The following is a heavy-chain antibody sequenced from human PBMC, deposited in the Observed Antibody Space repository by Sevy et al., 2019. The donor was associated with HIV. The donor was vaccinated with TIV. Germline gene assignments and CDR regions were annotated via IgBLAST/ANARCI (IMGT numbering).Heavy chain of an antibody. CDR2: ISNSGANT. D-gene: IGHD6-19*01. CDR1: GFTFTNYG. J-gene: IGHJ4*02. V-gene: IGHV3-23*01. CDR3: AKEWTLLSDWYGEFDY. Sequence: GGSLRLSCAASGFTFTNYGMHWVRQAPGKGLEWVSGISNSGANTYYADSVRGRFTVSRDNSKNTVYLQLNSLRAEDTATYYCAKEWTLLSDWYGEFDYWGQGTLVTVSS.